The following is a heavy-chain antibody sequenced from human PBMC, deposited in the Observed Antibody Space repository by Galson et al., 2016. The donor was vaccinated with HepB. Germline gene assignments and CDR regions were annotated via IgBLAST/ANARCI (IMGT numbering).Heavy chain of an antibody. CDR1: GFVFSNYG. V-gene: IGHV3-30*18. CDR2: LSYNGLNP. J-gene: IGHJ5*02. D-gene: IGHD2-15*01. Sequence: SLRLSCAASGFVFSNYGMHWVRQAPGKGLEWVAGLSYNGLNPHSPDSLMGRFTVSRDNSKSIMYLQMDSLRPDDTAVYYCTKQVAEGGLGDTWGQGTVVTVSS. CDR3: TKQVAEGGLGDT.